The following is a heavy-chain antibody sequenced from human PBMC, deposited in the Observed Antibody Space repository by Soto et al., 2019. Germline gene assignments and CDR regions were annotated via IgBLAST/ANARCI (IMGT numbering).Heavy chain of an antibody. CDR2: INSDGSST. J-gene: IGHJ6*02. Sequence: EVQLVESGGGLVQPGGSLRLSCVASGFIFSSYWMHWVRQAPGKGLVWVSSINSDGSSTSYADFVKGRFTISRDNAKNTLYLQMNSLRAEDTAVYYCAREITMDVWGQGTTVTGSS. D-gene: IGHD3-10*01. CDR3: AREITMDV. CDR1: GFIFSSYW. V-gene: IGHV3-74*01.